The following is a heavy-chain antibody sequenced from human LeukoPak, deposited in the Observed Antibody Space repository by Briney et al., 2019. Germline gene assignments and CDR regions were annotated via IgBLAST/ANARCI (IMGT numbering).Heavy chain of an antibody. Sequence: ASVKVSCKASGYTFTSYGISWVRQAPGQGLEWMGWISAYNGNTNYAQKLQGRVTMTTDTSTSTAYMELRSPRSDDTAVYYCARSEDYYDSSGYTSLDYWGQGTLVTVSS. D-gene: IGHD3-22*01. CDR3: ARSEDYYDSSGYTSLDY. CDR2: ISAYNGNT. CDR1: GYTFTSYG. V-gene: IGHV1-18*01. J-gene: IGHJ4*02.